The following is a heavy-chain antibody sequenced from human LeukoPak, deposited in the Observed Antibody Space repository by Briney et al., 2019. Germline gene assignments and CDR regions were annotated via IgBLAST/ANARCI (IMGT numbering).Heavy chain of an antibody. V-gene: IGHV4-30-4*08. CDR1: GGSISSGDYY. CDR3: AREDCSSTSCHGFMDV. D-gene: IGHD2-2*01. Sequence: SETLSLTCTVSGGSISSGDYYWRWIRQPPGKGLEWIGYIYYSGSTYYNPSLKSRVTISVDTSKNQFSLKLSSVTAADTAVYYCAREDCSSTSCHGFMDVWGKGTTVTVSS. CDR2: IYYSGST. J-gene: IGHJ6*03.